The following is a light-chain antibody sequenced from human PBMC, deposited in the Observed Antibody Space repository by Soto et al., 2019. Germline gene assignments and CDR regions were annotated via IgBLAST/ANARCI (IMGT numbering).Light chain of an antibody. J-gene: IGLJ2*01. CDR3: CSYAGSSTV. V-gene: IGLV2-23*01. Sequence: ALTQPASVSGSPGQSITISCTGTSSDVGSYNLVSWYQQHPGKAPKLMIYEGSKRHSGVSNRFSGSKSGNTASLTISGLQAEDEADYYCCSYAGSSTVFGGGTKLTVL. CDR1: SSDVGSYNL. CDR2: EGS.